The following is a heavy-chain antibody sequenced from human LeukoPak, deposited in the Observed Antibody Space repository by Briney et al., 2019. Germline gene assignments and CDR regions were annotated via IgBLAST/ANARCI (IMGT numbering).Heavy chain of an antibody. CDR3: GSSHSSSWYDW. Sequence: SETLSLTCSVSGDSLSSSHTYYWGWIRQPPGKGLEWIGSSYFRGSTYSSPSLRSRVVISVDTSKNQFSLKLNSVTAADTAVYYCGSSHSSSWYDWWGQGTLVTVTS. V-gene: IGHV4-39*07. CDR2: SYFRGST. J-gene: IGHJ4*02. CDR1: GDSLSSSHTYY. D-gene: IGHD6-13*01.